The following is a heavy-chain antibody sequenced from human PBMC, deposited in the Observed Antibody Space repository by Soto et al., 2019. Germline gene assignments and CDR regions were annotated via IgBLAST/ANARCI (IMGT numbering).Heavy chain of an antibody. D-gene: IGHD3-3*01. CDR3: ARGHRGDYDFCSGSTSFDY. CDR1: GYTFTSYG. J-gene: IGHJ4*02. Sequence: QVQLVQSGAEVKKPGASVKVSCKASGYTFTSYGISWVRQAPGQGLEWLGWISAYNGNTNYAQKLQGRVTMTTDTSTSTAYMELRSLRSDDTAVYYCARGHRGDYDFCSGSTSFDYWGQGTLVTVSS. CDR2: ISAYNGNT. V-gene: IGHV1-18*01.